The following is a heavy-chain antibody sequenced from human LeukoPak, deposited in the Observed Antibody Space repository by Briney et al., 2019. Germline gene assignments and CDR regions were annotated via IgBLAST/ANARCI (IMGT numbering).Heavy chain of an antibody. CDR2: MNPKSGNT. V-gene: IGHV1-8*01. Sequence: ASVKISCKASGYTFTNYDINWVRQATGQGPEWMGWMNPKSGNTGYAQKFQGRVTMTRNTSISTAYMELSSLRSDDTAVYYCARDQDIVVVVAALRQREMGGFDPWGQGTLVTVSS. D-gene: IGHD2-15*01. CDR3: ARDQDIVVVVAALRQREMGGFDP. J-gene: IGHJ5*02. CDR1: GYTFTNYD.